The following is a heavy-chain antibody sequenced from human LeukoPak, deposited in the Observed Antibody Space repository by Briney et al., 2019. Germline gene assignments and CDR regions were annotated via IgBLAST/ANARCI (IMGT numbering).Heavy chain of an antibody. CDR1: GGSISSSTYF. V-gene: IGHV4-39*01. D-gene: IGHD1-26*01. CDR3: ARHGSYYFWFHP. CDR2: IFNSGTT. J-gene: IGHJ5*02. Sequence: SETLSLTCTVSGGSISSSTYFWGWIRQPPGKGLEWIGSIFNSGTTYYNPSLKSRVTISVDTSKNQFSLKLNSVTAADTAVYYCARHGSYYFWFHPWGQGTLVTVSS.